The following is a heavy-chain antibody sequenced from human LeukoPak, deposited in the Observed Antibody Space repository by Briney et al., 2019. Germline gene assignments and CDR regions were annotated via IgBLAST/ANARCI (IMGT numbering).Heavy chain of an antibody. CDR3: ATGYDFWSGYYKDYYYGMDV. CDR2: ISGSGGST. D-gene: IGHD3-3*01. Sequence: PGGSLRLSCAASGFTFSSYAMSWVRQAPGKGLEWVSAISGSGGSTYYADSVKGRFTIFRDNSKNTLYLQMNSLRAEDTAVYYCATGYDFWSGYYKDYYYGMDVWGQGTTVTVSS. CDR1: GFTFSSYA. V-gene: IGHV3-23*01. J-gene: IGHJ6*02.